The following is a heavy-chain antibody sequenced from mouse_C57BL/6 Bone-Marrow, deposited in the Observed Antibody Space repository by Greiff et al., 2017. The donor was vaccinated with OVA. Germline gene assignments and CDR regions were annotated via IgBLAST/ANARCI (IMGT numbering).Heavy chain of an antibody. CDR3: ASYYYGSS. V-gene: IGHV2-2*01. CDR2: IWSGGST. CDR1: GFSLTSYG. D-gene: IGHD1-1*01. Sequence: VQRVESGPGLVQPSQSLSITCTVSGFSLTSYGVHWVRQSPGKGLEWLGVIWSGGSTDYNAAFISRLSISKDNSKSQVFFKMNSLQADDTAIYYCASYYYGSSWGQGTLVTVSA. J-gene: IGHJ3*01.